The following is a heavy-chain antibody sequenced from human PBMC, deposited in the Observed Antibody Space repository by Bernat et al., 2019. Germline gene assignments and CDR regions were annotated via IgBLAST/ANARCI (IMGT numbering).Heavy chain of an antibody. Sequence: EVQLVESGGGLVKPGGSLRLSCAASGFTFSNAWMSWVRQAPGKGLEWVGRIKSKTDGGTTDYAAPVKGRFTISRDDSKNTLYLQMNSLKTEDTAVYYCTTAPYWWDYYYYMDVWGKGTTVTVSS. J-gene: IGHJ6*03. CDR2: IKSKTDGGTT. D-gene: IGHD2-8*02. CDR1: GFTFSNAW. CDR3: TTAPYWWDYYYYMDV. V-gene: IGHV3-15*01.